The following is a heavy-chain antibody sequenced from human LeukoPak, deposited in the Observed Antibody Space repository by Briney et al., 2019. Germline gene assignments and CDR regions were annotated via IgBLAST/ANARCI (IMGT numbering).Heavy chain of an antibody. J-gene: IGHJ4*02. CDR2: ISKSGSSI. D-gene: IGHD5-12*01. CDR1: GFTFSSYE. V-gene: IGHV3-48*03. CDR3: ARVIGYGQVAFDY. Sequence: PGGSLRLSCAASGFTFSSYEMNWVRQAPGKGLEWLSYISKSGSSIYYSDSVKGRFTISRDNAKNSLCLQLSSLTAEDTAVYYCARVIGYGQVAFDYWGQGTLVTVSS.